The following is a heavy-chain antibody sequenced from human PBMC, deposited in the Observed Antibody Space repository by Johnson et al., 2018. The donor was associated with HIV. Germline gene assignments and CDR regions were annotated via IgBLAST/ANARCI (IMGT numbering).Heavy chain of an antibody. CDR3: ARDWEQQQPGAFDI. D-gene: IGHD6-13*01. J-gene: IGHJ3*02. CDR2: IKQDGSEK. V-gene: IGHV3-7*01. CDR1: GFTVSSNY. Sequence: VQLVESGGGVVQPGRSLRLSCAASGFTVSSNYMSWVRQAPGKGLEWVANIKQDGSEKYYVDSVKGRFTISRDNSKNTLYLQMNSLRAEDTAVYYCARDWEQQQPGAFDIWGQGTMVTVSS.